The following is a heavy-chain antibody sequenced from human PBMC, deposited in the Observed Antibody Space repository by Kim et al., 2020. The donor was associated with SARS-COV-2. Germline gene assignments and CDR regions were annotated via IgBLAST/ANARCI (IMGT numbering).Heavy chain of an antibody. V-gene: IGHV4-39*07. D-gene: IGHD3-9*01. J-gene: IGHJ4*02. CDR2: INYSGST. CDR3: ARTRQDILTDIIIFDY. Sequence: SETLSLTCTVSGGSISSSTYYWGWIRQPPGKGLEWIGNINYSGSTYYNPSLKSRVTISVDTSKNQFSLRLSSVTAADTAVYYCARTRQDILTDIIIFDYWGQGTLVTVSS. CDR1: GGSISSSTYY.